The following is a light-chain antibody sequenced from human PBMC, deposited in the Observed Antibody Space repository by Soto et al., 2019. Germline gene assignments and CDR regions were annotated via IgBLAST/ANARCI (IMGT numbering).Light chain of an antibody. CDR1: SSDVGAYNY. CDR3: RSYTSSSTLV. V-gene: IGLV2-14*01. CDR2: DVS. J-gene: IGLJ2*01. Sequence: QSALTQPASVSGSPGQSITLSCTGTSSDVGAYNYVSWYQQHPGKAPKLMIYDVSNRPSGVSNRFSGSKSGNTASLTISGLQAEDEADYYCRSYTSSSTLVFGGGTKLTVL.